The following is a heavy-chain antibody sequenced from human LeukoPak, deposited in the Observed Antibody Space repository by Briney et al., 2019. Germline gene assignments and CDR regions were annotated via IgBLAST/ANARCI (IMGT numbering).Heavy chain of an antibody. CDR1: GFTVSSNY. V-gene: IGHV3-66*01. CDR2: IYSGGST. J-gene: IGHJ6*02. D-gene: IGHD6-19*01. Sequence: GGSLRLSCAASGFTVSSNYMSWVRQAPGKGLEWVSVIYSGGSTYYADSVKGRFTISRDNSKNTPYLQMNSLRAEDTAVYYCAGEQWLAPTGYYYYGMDVWGQGTTVTVSS. CDR3: AGEQWLAPTGYYYYGMDV.